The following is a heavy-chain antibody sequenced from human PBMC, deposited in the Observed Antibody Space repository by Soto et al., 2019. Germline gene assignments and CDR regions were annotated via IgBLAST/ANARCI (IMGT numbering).Heavy chain of an antibody. V-gene: IGHV4-34*01. CDR2: INDSGST. Sequence: QVQLQQGGAGLLKPSETLSLTCAVSGGAFRGYYWSWIRQPPGKGLEWLGEINDSGSTNYNPSLKSRVTISLDTSKKEISLRLSSVTAADTAVYYCARERGRYCSGESCYPFGPWGQGALVTVSS. CDR1: GGAFRGYY. J-gene: IGHJ5*02. D-gene: IGHD2-15*01. CDR3: ARERGRYCSGESCYPFGP.